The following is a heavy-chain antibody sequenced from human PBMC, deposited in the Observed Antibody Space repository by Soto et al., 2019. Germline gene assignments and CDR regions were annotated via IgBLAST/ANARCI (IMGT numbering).Heavy chain of an antibody. Sequence: QLVQSGAEVKKPGASVRVSCKTSGPTFIAYYIHWVRQAHGQGLEWMGWIDPKSGGTTYEQKFLGRVTMTRDTSINTADMDLNRLTSDDTAVYYCARVSVDVPEWGQGTLITVSS. CDR3: ARVSVDVPE. CDR1: GPTFIAYY. V-gene: IGHV1-2*02. D-gene: IGHD5-12*01. CDR2: IDPKSGGT. J-gene: IGHJ4*02.